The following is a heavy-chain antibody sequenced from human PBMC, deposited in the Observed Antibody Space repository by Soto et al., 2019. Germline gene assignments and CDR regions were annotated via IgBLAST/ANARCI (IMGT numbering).Heavy chain of an antibody. CDR1: GFTFSSSW. D-gene: IGHD3-16*01. CDR2: INSDGTDT. J-gene: IGHJ4*02. CDR3: ARDWSYALNY. Sequence: PWWSLRLCCAASGFTFSSSWMHWVRQAPGKGLVWVSHINSDGTDTNYADSVKGRFTISRDNAKNTVYLQMNSLRAEDTAVYYCARDWSYALNYWGQGSLVTVSS. V-gene: IGHV3-74*01.